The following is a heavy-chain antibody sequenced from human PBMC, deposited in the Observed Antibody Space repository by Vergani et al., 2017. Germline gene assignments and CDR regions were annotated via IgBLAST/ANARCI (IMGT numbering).Heavy chain of an antibody. CDR2: IRYDGSSE. CDR1: GFTLNTYG. CDR3: AKGVYCSSTSCYEGRGYYYGMGV. D-gene: IGHD2-2*01. J-gene: IGHJ6*02. V-gene: IGHV3-30*02. Sequence: QVQILQSGGGVVQPGGSLRLSCTLSGFTLNTYGIHWVRQAPGKGLEWVSFIRYDGSSEYYGDSVKGRFTISRDNSKNTLYLQMNSLRADDTAVYYCAKGVYCSSTSCYEGRGYYYGMGVWGQGTTVTFSS.